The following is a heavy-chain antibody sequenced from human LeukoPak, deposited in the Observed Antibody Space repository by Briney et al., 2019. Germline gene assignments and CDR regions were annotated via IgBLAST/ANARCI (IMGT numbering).Heavy chain of an antibody. CDR3: ARQPAEGVVDP. Sequence: PSETLSLTCTVSGGSISFYYWGWIRQPPGKGLEWIGSIYYSGSTYYNPSLKSRVTISVDTSKNQFSLKLSSVTAADTAVYYCARQPAEGVVDPWGQGTLVTVSS. J-gene: IGHJ5*02. V-gene: IGHV4-39*01. CDR1: GGSISFYY. CDR2: IYYSGST.